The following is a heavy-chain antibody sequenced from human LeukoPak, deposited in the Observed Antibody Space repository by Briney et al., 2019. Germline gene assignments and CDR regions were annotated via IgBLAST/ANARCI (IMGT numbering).Heavy chain of an antibody. D-gene: IGHD3-3*01. Sequence: GGSLRLSCAASGFTFSSYAMSWDRQAPGKGLEWVSAISGSGGTTYYADSGKGRFTISRDNSKNTLYLQVNRLRAEDTAVYYCAKYNYDFWSGYPHYSDCWGQGTLVTVSS. J-gene: IGHJ4*01. V-gene: IGHV3-23*01. CDR1: GFTFSSYA. CDR2: ISGSGGTT. CDR3: AKYNYDFWSGYPHYSDC.